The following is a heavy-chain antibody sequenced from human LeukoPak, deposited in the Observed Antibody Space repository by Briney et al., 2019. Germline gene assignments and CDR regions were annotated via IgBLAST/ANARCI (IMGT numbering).Heavy chain of an antibody. V-gene: IGHV1-69*01. CDR3: ARDLIAVAGTGGYGFDP. Sequence: GSSVKVSCKASGGTFSSYAISWVRQAPGQGLEWMGGIIPIFGTANYAQKFQGRVTITADESTSTAYMELSSLRSEDTAVYYCARDLIAVAGTGGYGFDPWGQGTLVTVSS. CDR1: GGTFSSYA. J-gene: IGHJ5*02. CDR2: IIPIFGTA. D-gene: IGHD6-19*01.